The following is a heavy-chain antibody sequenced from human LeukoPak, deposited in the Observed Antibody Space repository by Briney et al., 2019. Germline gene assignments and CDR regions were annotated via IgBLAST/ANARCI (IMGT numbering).Heavy chain of an antibody. V-gene: IGHV3-7*01. CDR2: IKQDGSEK. CDR3: ASKDGRYNAMIVVAPFDY. J-gene: IGHJ4*02. CDR1: GFTFSSYW. Sequence: GGSLRLSCAASGFTFSSYWMSWVRQAPGKGLEWVANIKQDGSEKYCVDSVKGRFTISRDNAKNSLYLQMNSLRAEDTAVYYCASKDGRYNAMIVVAPFDYWGQGTLVTVSS. D-gene: IGHD3-22*01.